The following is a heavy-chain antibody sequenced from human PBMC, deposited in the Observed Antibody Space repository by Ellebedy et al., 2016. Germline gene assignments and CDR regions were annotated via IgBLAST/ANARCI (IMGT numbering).Heavy chain of an antibody. CDR1: GFTFSSYA. CDR2: IYSGGST. Sequence: GESLKISCAASGFTFSSYAMSWVRQAPGKGLEWVSVIYSGGSTYYADSVKGRFTISRDNSKNTLYLQMNSLRAEDTAVYYCARDPHWGRYYYGMDVWGQGTTVTVSS. J-gene: IGHJ6*02. CDR3: ARDPHWGRYYYGMDV. V-gene: IGHV3-53*01. D-gene: IGHD3-16*01.